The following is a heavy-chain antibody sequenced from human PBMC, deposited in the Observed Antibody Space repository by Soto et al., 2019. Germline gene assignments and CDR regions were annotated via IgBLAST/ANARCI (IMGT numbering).Heavy chain of an antibody. V-gene: IGHV3-64D*06. Sequence: PGGSLRLSCSASGFTFSSYAMHWVRQAPGKGLEYVSAISSNGGSTYYADSVKGRFTISRDNSKNTLYLQMSSLRAEDTAVYYCVNGLDISSWSPSPYYFDYWGPGTLVTVSS. CDR3: VNGLDISSWSPSPYYFDY. CDR1: GFTFSSYA. CDR2: ISSNGGST. D-gene: IGHD6-13*01. J-gene: IGHJ4*02.